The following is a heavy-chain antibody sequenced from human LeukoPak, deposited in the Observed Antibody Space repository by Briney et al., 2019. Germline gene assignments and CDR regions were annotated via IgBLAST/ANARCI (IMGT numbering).Heavy chain of an antibody. CDR2: ISSSSSYI. Sequence: GSLRLSCAASXXTFSSXXXXWXXXAXXXXXXXXXXISSSSSYIYYADSVKGRFTISRDNAKNSLYLQMNSLRAEDTAVYYCARSEGYGDYAESYFDYWGQGTLVTVSS. D-gene: IGHD4-17*01. CDR1: XXTFSSXX. J-gene: IGHJ4*02. CDR3: ARSEGYGDYAESYFDY. V-gene: IGHV3-21*01.